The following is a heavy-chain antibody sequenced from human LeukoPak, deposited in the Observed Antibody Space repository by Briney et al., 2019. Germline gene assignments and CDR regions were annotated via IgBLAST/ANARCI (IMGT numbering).Heavy chain of an antibody. J-gene: IGHJ3*02. D-gene: IGHD6-6*01. CDR3: ARDLLSSSSSSNAFDI. CDR1: GGSISSYY. CDR2: ICYSGRT. V-gene: IGHV4-59*12. Sequence: SETLSLTCTVSGGSISSYYWNWIREPPGPGLEGIGDICYSGRTSYNPSLKSRVTLSVDTSKNQFSLKLSSLTAADTAVYYCARDLLSSSSSSNAFDIWGQGTMVTVSS.